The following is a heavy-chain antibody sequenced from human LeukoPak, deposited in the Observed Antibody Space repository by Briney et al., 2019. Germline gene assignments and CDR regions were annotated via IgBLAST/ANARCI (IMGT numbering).Heavy chain of an antibody. D-gene: IGHD3-22*01. CDR3: ARRGPYDSSGYYYDY. J-gene: IGHJ4*02. CDR1: GGSISSGGYY. Sequence: SETLSLTCTVSGGSISSGGYYWSWIRQHPGKGLEWIGYIYYSGSTYYNPSLKSRVTISVDTSKNQFSLKLSSVTAADTAVYYCARRGPYDSSGYYYDYWGQGTLVTVSS. V-gene: IGHV4-31*03. CDR2: IYYSGST.